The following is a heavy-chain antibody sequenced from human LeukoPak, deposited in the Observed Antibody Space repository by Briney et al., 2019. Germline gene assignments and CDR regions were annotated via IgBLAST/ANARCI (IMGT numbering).Heavy chain of an antibody. V-gene: IGHV3-9*01. Sequence: GGSLRLSCAASGFTFDDYAMHWVRQAPGKGLEWVSGISWNSGSIGYADSVKGRSTISRDNAKNSLYLQMNSLRAEGTALYYCAKDIDRAPDAFDIWGQGTMVTVSS. J-gene: IGHJ3*02. CDR3: AKDIDRAPDAFDI. D-gene: IGHD3-22*01. CDR1: GFTFDDYA. CDR2: ISWNSGSI.